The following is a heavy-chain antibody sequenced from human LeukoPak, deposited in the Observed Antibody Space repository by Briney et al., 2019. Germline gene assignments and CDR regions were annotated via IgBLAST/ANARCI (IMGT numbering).Heavy chain of an antibody. CDR2: TSYDGSNQ. V-gene: IGHV3-30*04. D-gene: IGHD3-22*01. J-gene: IGHJ4*02. CDR1: GFPFSSYA. Sequence: HPGRSLRLSCAASGFPFSSYAMHWVRQAPGKGLEWVAVTSYDGSNQYYADSVKGRFTVSRDNSKTTLYLQMNSLKAEDTAVHYCARGDYYDSSAYYYGSFDYWGQGTLVTVSS. CDR3: ARGDYYDSSAYYYGSFDY.